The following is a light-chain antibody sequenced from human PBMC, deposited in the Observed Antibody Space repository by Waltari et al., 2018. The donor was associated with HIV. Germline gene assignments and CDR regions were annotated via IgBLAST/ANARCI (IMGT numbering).Light chain of an antibody. CDR1: RGSIDSYY. CDR3: QSYDSNNVL. J-gene: IGLJ2*01. V-gene: IGLV6-57*01. CDR2: DDN. Sequence: NFMLTQPHSVSESPGKTVIISCSRSRGSIDSYYIHWYQKRPGSSPTTVIYDDNQRPSGVPDRFSGSIYSSSNSASLTIAGLKTEDEADYYCQSYDSNNVLFGGGTKLTVL.